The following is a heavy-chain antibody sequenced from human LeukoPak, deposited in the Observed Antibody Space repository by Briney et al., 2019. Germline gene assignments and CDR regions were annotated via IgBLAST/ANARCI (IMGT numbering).Heavy chain of an antibody. Sequence: GRSLRLSCAASGFTFSSYGMHWVRQAPGKGLEWVAVISYDGSNKYYADSVKGRFTISRDNSKNTLYLQMNSLRAEDTAVYYCAKGHQSGFWSGYYTGYYFDYWGQGTLVTVSS. CDR3: AKGHQSGFWSGYYTGYYFDY. CDR1: GFTFSSYG. D-gene: IGHD3-3*01. V-gene: IGHV3-30*18. CDR2: ISYDGSNK. J-gene: IGHJ4*02.